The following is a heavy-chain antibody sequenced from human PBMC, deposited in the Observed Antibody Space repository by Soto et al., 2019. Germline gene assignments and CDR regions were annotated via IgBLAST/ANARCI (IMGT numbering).Heavy chain of an antibody. CDR3: ARFPRIALAAFDC. V-gene: IGHV3-66*01. J-gene: IGHJ4*02. D-gene: IGHD6-19*01. Sequence: EVHLVESGGDLVQPGGSLRLSCAASGFTVTSDYMRWVRQAPGQGLEWVSTIYSGDNTYYADSVKGRFIISRDKSTNTLYLQMNNLRAEDTAVYYCARFPRIALAAFDCWGQGTVVTVSS. CDR1: GFTVTSDY. CDR2: IYSGDNT.